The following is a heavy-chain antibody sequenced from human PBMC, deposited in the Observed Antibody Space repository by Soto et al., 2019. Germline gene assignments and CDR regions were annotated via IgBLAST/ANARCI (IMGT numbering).Heavy chain of an antibody. J-gene: IGHJ4*02. V-gene: IGHV4-59*12. CDR3: ARADTAMTTPFDY. Sequence: PSETLSLTCTVSGCSISNFYWSWIRQPPGKGLEWIGYVDYSGTANYNPSLKSRVSMSVDTSKNQLSLKVTSVTAADTAMYYCARADTAMTTPFDYWGQGTLVTVSS. CDR2: VDYSGTA. D-gene: IGHD5-18*01. CDR1: GCSISNFY.